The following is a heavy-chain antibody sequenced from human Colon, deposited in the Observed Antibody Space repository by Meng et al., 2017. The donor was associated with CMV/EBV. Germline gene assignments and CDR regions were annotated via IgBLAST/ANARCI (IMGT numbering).Heavy chain of an antibody. V-gene: IGHV3-74*01. CDR3: ATSMGGTSYGMDV. D-gene: IGHD6-19*01. CDR1: GFTLSHYW. Sequence: GGSLRLSCAASGFTLSHYWMHWVRQIPGKGLVWVARIHSDGSMTHYADSERGRFIISRDNAKHTLYLQGYSLRVEATAVYFCATSMGGTSYGMDVWGQGTTVTVSS. J-gene: IGHJ6*02. CDR2: IHSDGSMT.